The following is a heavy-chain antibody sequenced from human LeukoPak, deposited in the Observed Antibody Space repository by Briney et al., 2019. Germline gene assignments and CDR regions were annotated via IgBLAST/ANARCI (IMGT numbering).Heavy chain of an antibody. Sequence: SETLSLTCTVSGGSISSYYWSWIRQPPGKGLEWIGYIYYSGSTNYNPSLKSRVTISVDTSKNQFSLKLSSVTAADTAVYYCARDWVPQGRRYGSGSKAAGDWGQGTLVTVSS. V-gene: IGHV4-59*01. CDR2: IYYSGST. J-gene: IGHJ4*02. CDR3: ARDWVPQGRRYGSGSKAAGD. D-gene: IGHD3-10*01. CDR1: GGSISSYY.